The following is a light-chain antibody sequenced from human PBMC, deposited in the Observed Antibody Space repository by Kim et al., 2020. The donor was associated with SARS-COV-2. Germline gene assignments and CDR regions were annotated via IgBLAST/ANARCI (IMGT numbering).Light chain of an antibody. J-gene: IGKJ5*01. Sequence: FSPGERATLTCRASHSIGNSLAWYQRKPGQAPRLLIHDASNGATDIPARFSGSGSGTDFTLTISSLEPEDFAVYFCQQRSSWPPTFGQGTRLEIK. CDR2: DAS. V-gene: IGKV3-11*01. CDR3: QQRSSWPPT. CDR1: HSIGNS.